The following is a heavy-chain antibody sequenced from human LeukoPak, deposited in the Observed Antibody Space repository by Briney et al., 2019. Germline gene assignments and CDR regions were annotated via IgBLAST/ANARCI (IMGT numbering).Heavy chain of an antibody. CDR1: GGTFSSYA. CDR3: ASCRSVLYSNDWFDP. Sequence: ASVKVSRKASGGTFSSYAISWVRQAPGQGLEWMGGIIPIFGTANYAQKFQGRVTITTDESTSTAYMKLSSLRSEDTAVYYCASCRSVLYSNDWFDPWGQGTLVTVSS. J-gene: IGHJ5*02. D-gene: IGHD4-11*01. CDR2: IIPIFGTA. V-gene: IGHV1-69*05.